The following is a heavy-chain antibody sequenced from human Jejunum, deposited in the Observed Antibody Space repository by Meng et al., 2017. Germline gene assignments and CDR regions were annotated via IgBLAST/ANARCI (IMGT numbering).Heavy chain of an antibody. V-gene: IGHV4-34*01. CDR1: GGSFSGYY. D-gene: IGHD1-26*01. J-gene: IGHJ4*02. Sequence: GSLRLSCAVYGGSFSGYYWSWIRQPPGKGLEWIGEINHRGSTSYNPSLQSRVTMSVETSKNQFSLKLNSVTAADTAVYFCASGEVGARLRNWGQGTLVTAPQ. CDR3: ASGEVGARLRN. CDR2: INHRGST.